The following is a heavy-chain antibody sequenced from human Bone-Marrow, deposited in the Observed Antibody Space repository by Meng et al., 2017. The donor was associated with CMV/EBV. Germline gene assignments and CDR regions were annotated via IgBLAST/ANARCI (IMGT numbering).Heavy chain of an antibody. CDR1: GFTFSSYA. D-gene: IGHD2-2*01. J-gene: IGHJ6*02. V-gene: IGHV3-30*02. Sequence: GESLKISCAASGFTFSSYAMNWVRQAPGKGLEWVAFIRYDGSYKYYADSVKGRFTISRDNSKNTLYLQMNSLRAEDTAVYYCAKDLYCSSTSCPSFYYYYGMDVWGQGTTVTVSS. CDR3: AKDLYCSSTSCPSFYYYYGMDV. CDR2: IRYDGSYK.